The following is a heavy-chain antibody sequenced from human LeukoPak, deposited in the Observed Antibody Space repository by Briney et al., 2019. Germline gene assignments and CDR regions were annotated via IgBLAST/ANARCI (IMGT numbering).Heavy chain of an antibody. J-gene: IGHJ5*02. Sequence: GGSLRLSCAASGFTFSSYAMSWVRQAPGKGLEWVSDISGSGGNTYYAHSVKGRLTISRDNSKNTLYLQMNSLRAEDTAVYYCARALGCSSTSCYASWFDPWGQGTLVTVSS. CDR3: ARALGCSSTSCYASWFDP. CDR2: ISGSGGNT. CDR1: GFTFSSYA. D-gene: IGHD2-2*01. V-gene: IGHV3-23*01.